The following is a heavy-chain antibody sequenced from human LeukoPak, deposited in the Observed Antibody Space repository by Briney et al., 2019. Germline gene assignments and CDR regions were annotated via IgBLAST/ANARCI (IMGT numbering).Heavy chain of an antibody. J-gene: IGHJ4*02. CDR3: VRDLNI. Sequence: PGGSLRLSCAASGFTFRNYNMNWVREAPGKGLEWVSYISSSSTTIYYADSVKGRFTISRDNAKNSLYLQMNSLRDEDTAVYYCVRDLNIWGQGTLVTVSS. CDR2: ISSSSTTI. CDR1: GFTFRNYN. V-gene: IGHV3-48*02.